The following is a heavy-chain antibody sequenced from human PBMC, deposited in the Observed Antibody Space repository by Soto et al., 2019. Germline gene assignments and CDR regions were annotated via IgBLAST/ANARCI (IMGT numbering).Heavy chain of an antibody. CDR2: ISSSSRDT. CDR1: GFTFSDYY. D-gene: IGHD3-10*01. Sequence: QVQLGESGGGLVKPGGYLRLSCAASGFTFSDYYMSWIRQAPGKGLEWLSYISSSSRDTKYADSVKGRFTISRDNAKKSLYLQMNSLRDEDTAVYYCAGGNWFGEKWGQGALVIVSS. CDR3: AGGNWFGEK. J-gene: IGHJ4*02. V-gene: IGHV3-11*05.